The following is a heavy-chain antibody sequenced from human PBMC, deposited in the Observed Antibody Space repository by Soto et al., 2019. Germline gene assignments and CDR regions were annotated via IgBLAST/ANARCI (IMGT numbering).Heavy chain of an antibody. CDR1: GGSFSGYY. D-gene: IGHD2-2*01. Sequence: SETLSLTCAVYGGSFSGYYWSWIRQPPGKGLEWIGEINHSGSTNYNPSLKSRVTISVDTSKNQFSLKLSSVTAADTAVYYCARQCSSTSCYYLDSDAFDIWGQGTMVTVSS. CDR3: ARQCSSTSCYYLDSDAFDI. J-gene: IGHJ3*02. CDR2: INHSGST. V-gene: IGHV4-34*01.